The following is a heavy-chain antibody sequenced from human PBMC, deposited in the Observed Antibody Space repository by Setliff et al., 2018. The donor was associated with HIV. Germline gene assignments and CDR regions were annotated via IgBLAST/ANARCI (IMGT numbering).Heavy chain of an antibody. J-gene: IGHJ4*02. CDR3: TILRMMRGIMENY. CDR1: GFTFDDYA. CDR2: ISWNSGSI. D-gene: IGHD3-10*01. V-gene: IGHV3-9*01. Sequence: GGSLRLSCTASGFTFDDYAMHWVRQAPGKGLEWVSGISWNSGSIGYADSVKGRFTISRDNSKNSLYLQMNNLRGEDTALYYCTILRMMRGIMENYWGQGTLVTVSS.